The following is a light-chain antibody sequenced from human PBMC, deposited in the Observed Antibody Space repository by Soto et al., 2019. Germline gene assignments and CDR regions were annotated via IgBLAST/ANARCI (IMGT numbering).Light chain of an antibody. J-gene: IGLJ3*02. V-gene: IGLV2-23*01. CDR2: DAT. Sequence: QSALTQPASVSGSPGRSITISCTGTNGDVGGYQLVSWHQQHPDQAPKVMIYDATKRPSGVSSRFSGSKSGNTASLTISGLQAEDEAHYYCSSYAGGSTMMFGGGTKVTVL. CDR3: SSYAGGSTMM. CDR1: NGDVGGYQL.